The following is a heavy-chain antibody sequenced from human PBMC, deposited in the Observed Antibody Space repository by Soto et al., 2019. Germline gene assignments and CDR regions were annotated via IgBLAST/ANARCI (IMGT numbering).Heavy chain of an antibody. CDR2: ISGSGGST. V-gene: IGHV3-23*01. D-gene: IGHD4-4*01. CDR3: AKRAYSNFYFDY. CDR1: GFTFSSYA. J-gene: IGHJ4*02. Sequence: GGSLRLSCAASGFTFSSYAMSWVRQAPGKGLEWVSTISGSGGSTYYADSVKGRFTISRDNSKNTLYLQMNSLRAEDTAVYYRAKRAYSNFYFDYWGQGTLVTVSS.